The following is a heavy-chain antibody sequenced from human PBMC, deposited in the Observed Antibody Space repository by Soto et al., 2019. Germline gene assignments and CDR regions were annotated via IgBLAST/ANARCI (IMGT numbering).Heavy chain of an antibody. D-gene: IGHD6-19*01. Sequence: SETLSLTCAVSDYSISSGYYWGWIRQSPGKGLEWIGSIYHSGSTYYNPSLKRRLIISVDTSKNHFSLKLSSVTAADTAVYYCERDGNREVAGYFDYWGQGTLVTVSS. J-gene: IGHJ4*02. CDR1: DYSISSGYY. V-gene: IGHV4-38-2*02. CDR2: IYHSGST. CDR3: ERDGNREVAGYFDY.